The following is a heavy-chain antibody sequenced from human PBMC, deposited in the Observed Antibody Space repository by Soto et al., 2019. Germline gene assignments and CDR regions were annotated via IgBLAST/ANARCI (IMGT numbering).Heavy chain of an antibody. V-gene: IGHV1-46*01. CDR3: ARAGEDYGMDV. Sequence: QVQLVQSGAEVKKPGASVKVSCKASGYTFTSYYMHWVRQAPGQGLEWMGIINPSGGSTSYAKKFQGRVTMTRDTSTSTVYMELSSLRSEDTVVYYCARAGEDYGMDVWGQGTTVTVSS. J-gene: IGHJ6*02. D-gene: IGHD3-10*01. CDR2: INPSGGST. CDR1: GYTFTSYY.